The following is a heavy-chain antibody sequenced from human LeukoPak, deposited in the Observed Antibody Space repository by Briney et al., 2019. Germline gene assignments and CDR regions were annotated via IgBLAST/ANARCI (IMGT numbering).Heavy chain of an antibody. J-gene: IGHJ4*02. D-gene: IGHD5-12*01. Sequence: GGSLRLSCAASGLTYSSYWMSWVRQAPGKGLEWVANIKEDGSEKYYLHSVKGRFTISRDNAKNALYLQMNSLRAEDTAVYYCARKGYGDYWGQGTLVTVSS. CDR1: GLTYSSYW. CDR3: ARKGYGDY. V-gene: IGHV3-7*03. CDR2: IKEDGSEK.